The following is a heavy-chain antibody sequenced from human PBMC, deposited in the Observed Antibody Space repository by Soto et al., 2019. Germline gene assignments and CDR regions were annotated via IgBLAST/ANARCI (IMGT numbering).Heavy chain of an antibody. CDR1: GFTFSSYA. D-gene: IGHD4-17*01. V-gene: IGHV3-30-3*01. J-gene: IGHJ1*01. CDR3: ATFPPSTVTTEYFQY. Sequence: GGSLRLSCAASGFTFSSYAMHWVRQAPGKGLEWVAVISYDGSNKYYADSVKGRFTISRDNSKNTLYLQMNSLRAEDTAVYYCATFPPSTVTTEYFQYWGQGTLITVSS. CDR2: ISYDGSNK.